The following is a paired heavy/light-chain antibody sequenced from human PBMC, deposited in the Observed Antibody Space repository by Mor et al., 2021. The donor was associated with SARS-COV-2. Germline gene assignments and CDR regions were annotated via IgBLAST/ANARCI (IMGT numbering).Heavy chain of an antibody. V-gene: IGHV4-34*01. CDR1: GGSFSGYY. Sequence: QVQLQQWGAGLLKPSETLSLTCAVYGGSFSGYYWSWIRQPPGKGLEWIGEINHSGSTNYNPSLKSRVTISVDTSKNQFSLKLSSVTAADTAVYYCARVPKRWGYGSGSSHYYYGMDVWGQGTTVTVSS. CDR3: ARVPKRWGYGSGSSHYYYGMDV. J-gene: IGHJ6*02. CDR2: INHSGST. D-gene: IGHD3-10*01.
Light chain of an antibody. V-gene: IGLV2-23*02. J-gene: IGLJ1*01. CDR1: SSDVGSYNL. CDR3: CSYAGSSTSYV. CDR2: EVS. Sequence: QSALTQPASVSGSPGQSITISCTGTSSDVGSYNLVSWYQQHPGKAPKLMIYEVSKRPSGVSNRFSGSKSGNTASLTISGLQAEDEADYYCCSYAGSSTSYVFGTGTKVTVL.